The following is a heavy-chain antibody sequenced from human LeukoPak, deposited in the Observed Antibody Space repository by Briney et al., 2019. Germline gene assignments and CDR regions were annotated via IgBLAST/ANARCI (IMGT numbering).Heavy chain of an antibody. J-gene: IGHJ3*02. Sequence: GRSLRLSCAASGFTFDDYAMQWVRQAPGKGLEWVSGISWNSGSIGYADSVKGRFTISRDNAKNSLYLQMNSLRAEDTALYYCAKDMRRWFPGHDAFDIWGQGTMVTVSS. CDR1: GFTFDDYA. V-gene: IGHV3-9*01. CDR2: ISWNSGSI. CDR3: AKDMRRWFPGHDAFDI. D-gene: IGHD4-23*01.